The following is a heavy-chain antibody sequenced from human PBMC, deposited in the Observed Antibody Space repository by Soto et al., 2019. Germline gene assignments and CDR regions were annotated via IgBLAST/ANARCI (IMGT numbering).Heavy chain of an antibody. J-gene: IGHJ4*02. D-gene: IGHD1-26*01. Sequence: GGSLRLSCAASGFTFSDYYIHWIRRAPGKGLEWISNDGSNKYYADSVKGRFAISRDNSKHTLFLQMNSLRAEDTAVYFCAKPAYIMGATAGFHYWGQGSLVTVS. CDR3: AKPAYIMGATAGFHY. V-gene: IGHV3-30*18. CDR2: SNDGSNK. CDR1: GFTFSDYY.